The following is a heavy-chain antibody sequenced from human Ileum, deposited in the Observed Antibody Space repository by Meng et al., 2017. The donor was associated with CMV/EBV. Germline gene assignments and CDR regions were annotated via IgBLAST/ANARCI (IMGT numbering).Heavy chain of an antibody. CDR1: GFSFNTYW. Sequence: GESLKISCGVSGFSFNTYWMSWVRQAPGKGLDWVANIKEDGSEKHYVDSVKGRFIISRDNAKNSLYLQMNSLRADDTAVYYCATRGPAPANWGQGTLVTVSS. CDR3: ATRGPAPAN. V-gene: IGHV3-7*01. CDR2: IKEDGSEK. J-gene: IGHJ4*02.